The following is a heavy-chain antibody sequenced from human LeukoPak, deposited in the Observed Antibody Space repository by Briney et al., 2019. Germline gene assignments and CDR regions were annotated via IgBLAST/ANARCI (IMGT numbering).Heavy chain of an antibody. V-gene: IGHV3-15*01. J-gene: IGHJ4*02. CDR1: GSSIENDW. D-gene: IGHD3-10*01. CDR2: VKSYNAGGTT. Sequence: GGSLRLSCPASGSSIENDWMSGVRQAPGKGLEWVGRVKSYNAGGTTHYAAPVKGRFIISRDDSKNMLYLRMDSLKTEDTAVYYCTLIQGWGAGSYFLDYWGQGALVTVSS. CDR3: TLIQGWGAGSYFLDY.